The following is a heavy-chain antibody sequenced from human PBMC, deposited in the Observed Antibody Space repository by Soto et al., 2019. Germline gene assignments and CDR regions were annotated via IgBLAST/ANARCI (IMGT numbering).Heavy chain of an antibody. CDR1: GYTFTGYY. J-gene: IGHJ5*02. D-gene: IGHD3-22*01. CDR3: ARDGDDSSGYYYAS. V-gene: IGHV1-2*02. CDR2: INPNSGGT. Sequence: SVMVSCKTSGYTFTGYYMHWVRQAPGQGLEWMGWINPNSGGTNYAQKFQGRVTMTRDTSISTAYMELSRLRSDDTAVYYCARDGDDSSGYYYASWGQGTLVTVSS.